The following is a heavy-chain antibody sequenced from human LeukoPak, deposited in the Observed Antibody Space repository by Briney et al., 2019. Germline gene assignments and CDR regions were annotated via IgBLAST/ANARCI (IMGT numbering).Heavy chain of an antibody. CDR1: GGSISTYY. CDR2: IYYSGST. D-gene: IGHD3-10*01. V-gene: IGHV4-59*12. J-gene: IGHJ4*02. CDR3: ARDRGGSGSFFSHFDY. Sequence: SETLSLTCTVSGGSISTYYWNWIRQPPGKGLEWIGNIYYSGSTNYNPSLKSRVTISVDKSKNQFSLKLSSVTAADTAVYYCARDRGGSGSFFSHFDYWGQGTLVTVSS.